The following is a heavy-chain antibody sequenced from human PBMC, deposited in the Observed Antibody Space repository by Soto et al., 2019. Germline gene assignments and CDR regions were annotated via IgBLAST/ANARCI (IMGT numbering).Heavy chain of an antibody. CDR2: IYYSGST. CDR3: ARHGVAAAKFDY. J-gene: IGHJ4*01. D-gene: IGHD6-13*01. CDR1: GGSISSSSYY. Sequence: SETLSLTCTVSGGSISSSSYYWGWIRQPPGKGLEWIGSIYYSGSTYYNPSLKSRVTISVDTSKNQFSLKLSSVTAADTAVYYCARHGVAAAKFDYWGHGTLVTVSS. V-gene: IGHV4-39*01.